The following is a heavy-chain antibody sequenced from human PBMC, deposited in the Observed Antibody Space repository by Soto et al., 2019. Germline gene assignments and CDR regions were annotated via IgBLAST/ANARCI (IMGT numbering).Heavy chain of an antibody. V-gene: IGHV1-69*12. J-gene: IGHJ3*02. CDR3: ASQVRSSSSDAFDI. D-gene: IGHD3-10*01. Sequence: QVQLVQSGAEVKKPGSSVKVSCKASGGTFSSYAISWVRQAPGQGLEWTGGIIPIFGTANYAQKFQGRVTITADESTSTAYMELSSLRSEDKAVYYCASQVRSSSSDAFDIWGQGTMVTVSS. CDR1: GGTFSSYA. CDR2: IIPIFGTA.